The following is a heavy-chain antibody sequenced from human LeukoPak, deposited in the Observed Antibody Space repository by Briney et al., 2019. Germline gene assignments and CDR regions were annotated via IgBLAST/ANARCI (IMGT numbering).Heavy chain of an antibody. CDR3: ARGRPDDHGVLGYIDY. V-gene: IGHV3-7*04. CDR2: IKQDGSDK. CDR1: GFTFSSYW. Sequence: GGSLRLSCAASGFTFSSYWMTWVRQAPGKGLEWVANIKQDGSDKYFVDSVKGRFTISRDNAKNTLYLQMNSLRGEDTAVYYCARGRPDDHGVLGYIDYWGKGPRVSVS. J-gene: IGHJ4*02. D-gene: IGHD6-13*01.